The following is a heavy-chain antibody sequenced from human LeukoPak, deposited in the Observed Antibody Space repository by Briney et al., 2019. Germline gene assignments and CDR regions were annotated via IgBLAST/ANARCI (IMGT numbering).Heavy chain of an antibody. V-gene: IGHV4-59*01. CDR2: ILYTGST. CDR1: GGSISSYY. D-gene: IGHD1-1*01. J-gene: IGHJ4*02. CDR3: ARRVHFDS. Sequence: SETLSLTCTVSGGSISSYYWSWIRQPPGKGLEWMGDILYTGSTNYNPSLKSRVTILVDRSKNQFSLKLTSVTAADTAVYFCARRVHFDSWGPGDLVSVSS.